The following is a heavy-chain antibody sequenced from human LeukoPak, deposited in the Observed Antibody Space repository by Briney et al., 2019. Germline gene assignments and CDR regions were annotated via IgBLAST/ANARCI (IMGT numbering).Heavy chain of an antibody. CDR1: GFTFSSYR. CDR3: ARGDYYDSTPLDY. V-gene: IGHV3-21*01. J-gene: IGHJ4*02. D-gene: IGHD3-22*01. CDR2: ISSSSSYI. Sequence: GGSLRLSCAASGFTFSSYRMNWVHQAPGKGLDWVSSISSSSSYIYYADSVRGRFTISRDNAKNSLYLQMNSLRAEDTAVYYCARGDYYDSTPLDYWGQGTLVTVSS.